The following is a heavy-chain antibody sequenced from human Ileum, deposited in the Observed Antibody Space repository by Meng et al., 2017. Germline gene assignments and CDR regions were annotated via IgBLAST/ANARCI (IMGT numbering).Heavy chain of an antibody. Sequence: QVKLQESGPGLVKPSGTLSLTCAVSSGSITSDTYWSWVRLPPGKGLEWIEQISHSGSTFYNPSLKSRVTMSVDKSKSQFSLMLTSVTAADTAVYYCARHGGYYQGFWGQGTLVTVSS. V-gene: IGHV4-4*02. CDR1: SGSITSDTY. CDR3: ARHGGYYQGF. CDR2: ISHSGST. J-gene: IGHJ4*02. D-gene: IGHD4-23*01.